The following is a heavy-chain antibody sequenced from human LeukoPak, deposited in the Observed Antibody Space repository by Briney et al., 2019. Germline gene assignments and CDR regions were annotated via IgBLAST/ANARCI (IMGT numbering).Heavy chain of an antibody. CDR2: ISGSGGST. D-gene: IGHD6-19*01. J-gene: IGHJ4*02. Sequence: GGSLRLSCAASGFTFSRCGIHWVRQAPGKGLEWVSAISGSGGSTYYADSVKGRFTISRDNSKNTLYLQMNSLRAEDTAVYYCALIAVAGTGSDYWGQGTLVTVSS. CDR1: GFTFSRCG. V-gene: IGHV3-23*01. CDR3: ALIAVAGTGSDY.